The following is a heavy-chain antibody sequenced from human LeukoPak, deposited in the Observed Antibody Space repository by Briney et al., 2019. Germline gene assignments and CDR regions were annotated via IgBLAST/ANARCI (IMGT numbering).Heavy chain of an antibody. V-gene: IGHV4-59*01. CDR1: GGSIGTYY. D-gene: IGHD6-13*01. CDR3: ARVRRYSSRPDAFDI. Sequence: PSETLSLTCTVSGGSIGTYYWSCIRQPPGKGLEWIGYIDYSASTNYNPSLKSRVTISVDTSKNQFFLKLSSVTAADTAVYYCARVRRYSSRPDAFDIWGQGTMVTVSS. J-gene: IGHJ3*02. CDR2: IDYSAST.